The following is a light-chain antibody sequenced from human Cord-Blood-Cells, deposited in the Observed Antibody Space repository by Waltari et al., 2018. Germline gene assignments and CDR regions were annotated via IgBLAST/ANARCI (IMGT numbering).Light chain of an antibody. CDR1: PSISSY. J-gene: IGKJ5*01. V-gene: IGKV1-39*01. Sequence: DIKMTQSPSPLSASVGDRDTTTCRASPSISSYLNWYQQKPGKAPKLLIYAASSLQSGVPSRFSGSGSGTDFTLTISSLQPEDFATYYCQQSYSTPITFGQGTRLEIK. CDR2: AAS. CDR3: QQSYSTPIT.